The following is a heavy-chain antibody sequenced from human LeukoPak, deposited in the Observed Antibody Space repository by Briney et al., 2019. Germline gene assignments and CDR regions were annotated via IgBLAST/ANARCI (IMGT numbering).Heavy chain of an antibody. CDR2: IIPIFGTA. D-gene: IGHD1-26*01. J-gene: IGHJ5*02. CDR1: GGTFSSYA. CDR3: ARAPSHSRSYIYNWFDP. V-gene: IGHV1-69*05. Sequence: SVKVSCKASGGTFSSYAISWVRQAPGQGLEWMGGIIPIFGTANYAQKFQGRVTITTDESTSTAYMELSSLRSEDTAVYYCARAPSHSRSYIYNWFDPWGQGTLVTVSS.